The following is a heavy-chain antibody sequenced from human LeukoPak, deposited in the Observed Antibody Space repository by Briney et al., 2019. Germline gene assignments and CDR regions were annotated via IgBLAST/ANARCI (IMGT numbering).Heavy chain of an antibody. D-gene: IGHD2-15*01. J-gene: IGHJ4*02. CDR1: GFTFSSYA. CDR3: AKSLGYCSGSSCWSFDY. CDR2: ISGSGDNT. Sequence: GGSLRLSCAASGFTFSSYAMSWVRQAPGKGLECVSGISGSGDNTYYVDSVKGRFTISRDNSKNTLYLQMNSLRGEDTAVYYCAKSLGYCSGSSCWSFDYWGQGTLVTVSS. V-gene: IGHV3-23*01.